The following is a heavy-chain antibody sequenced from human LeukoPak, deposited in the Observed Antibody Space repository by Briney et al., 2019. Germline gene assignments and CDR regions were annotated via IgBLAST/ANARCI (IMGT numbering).Heavy chain of an antibody. Sequence: PSETLSLTCAVYGGSFSGYYWSWIRQPPGKGLEWIGETNHSGSTNYNPSLKSRVTISVDTSKNQFSLKLSSVTAADTAVYYCARPRARGYYDSSGYPRHHNWFDPWGQGTLVTVSS. V-gene: IGHV4-34*01. CDR2: TNHSGST. J-gene: IGHJ5*02. CDR1: GGSFSGYY. D-gene: IGHD3-22*01. CDR3: ARPRARGYYDSSGYPRHHNWFDP.